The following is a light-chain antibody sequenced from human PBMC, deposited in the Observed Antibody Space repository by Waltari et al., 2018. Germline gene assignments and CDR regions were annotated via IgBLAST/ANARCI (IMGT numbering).Light chain of an antibody. CDR1: QSVLHSSNNKNF. J-gene: IGKJ1*01. CDR3: QQYYTIPWT. V-gene: IGKV4-1*01. CDR2: WAS. Sequence: DIVMTQSPDSLSVSLGERATINCKSSQSVLHSSNNKNFLSWYQQRPGQPPKLLIVWASTRESGVPDRFSGSGSGTDFTLTISSLQAEDVAVYYCQQYYTIPWTFGQGTKVEIK.